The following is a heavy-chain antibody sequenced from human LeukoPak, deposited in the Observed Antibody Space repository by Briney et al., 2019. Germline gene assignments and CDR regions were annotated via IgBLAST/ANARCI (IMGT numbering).Heavy chain of an antibody. V-gene: IGHV4-4*07. Sequence: PSETLSLTCTVSGGSISSYYWSWIRQPAGKGLESIGRIYTSGSTDYNPSLKSRVTMSVDTSKNQFSLKLSSVTAADTAVYYCARDSGTTGEVKLDPWGQGTLVTVSS. J-gene: IGHJ5*02. CDR2: IYTSGST. D-gene: IGHD3-10*01. CDR1: GGSISSYY. CDR3: ARDSGTTGEVKLDP.